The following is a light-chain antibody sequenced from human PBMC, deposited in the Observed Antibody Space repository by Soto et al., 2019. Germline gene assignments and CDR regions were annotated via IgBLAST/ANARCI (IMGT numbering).Light chain of an antibody. J-gene: IGLJ3*02. V-gene: IGLV1-51*01. Sequence: QSVLTQPPSVSAAPGQKVTISCSGSSSIIGNTYVSWYQQLPGTAPKLLIYDNNKRPTGIPDRFSGSKSGTSATLGITGLQTGDEADYYCGTWDSSLSAWVFGGGTKLTVL. CDR3: GTWDSSLSAWV. CDR1: SSIIGNTY. CDR2: DNN.